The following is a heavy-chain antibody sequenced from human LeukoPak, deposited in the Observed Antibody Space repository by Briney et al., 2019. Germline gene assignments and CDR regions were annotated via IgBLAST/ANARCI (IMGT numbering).Heavy chain of an antibody. J-gene: IGHJ6*02. CDR3: AKDGAYSSSWYCKRDGMDV. D-gene: IGHD6-13*01. V-gene: IGHV3-66*01. CDR2: IYSAGTT. Sequence: GGSLRLSCAASGFTVSDNYMSWVRQAPGKGLEWVSVIYSAGTTYYAASVKGRFTISRDSSKNTVDLQLNSLRDEDTAVYYCAKDGAYSSSWYCKRDGMDVWGQGTTVTVSS. CDR1: GFTVSDNY.